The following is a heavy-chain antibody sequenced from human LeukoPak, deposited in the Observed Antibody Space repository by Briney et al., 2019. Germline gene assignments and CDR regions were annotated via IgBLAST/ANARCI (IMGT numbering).Heavy chain of an antibody. J-gene: IGHJ4*02. CDR2: IYTGDNT. CDR3: TTELDVRPNHY. V-gene: IGHV3-NL1*01. Sequence: GGSLRLSCAASGFTFSSYAMHWVRQAPGKGLEWVSIIYTGDNTFYADSVKGRFTISRDNSKNTLYLQMNSLKSEDTAVYYCTTELDVRPNHYWGQGTLVTVSS. D-gene: IGHD1-14*01. CDR1: GFTFSSYA.